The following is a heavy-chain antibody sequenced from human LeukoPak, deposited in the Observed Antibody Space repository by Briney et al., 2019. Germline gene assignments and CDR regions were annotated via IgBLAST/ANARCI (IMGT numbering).Heavy chain of an antibody. D-gene: IGHD3-22*01. CDR2: ISGSGGHT. Sequence: GGSLRLSCAASGFTFSSYAMGWVRQAPGKGPEWVSSISGSGGHTYFADSVKGRFTISRDNSKNTLDLQMNSLKVEDTAVYYCARFRYHSNDNNYLDFNCWGQGTLVTVCS. CDR1: GFTFSSYA. V-gene: IGHV3-23*01. CDR3: ARFRYHSNDNNYLDFNC. J-gene: IGHJ4*02.